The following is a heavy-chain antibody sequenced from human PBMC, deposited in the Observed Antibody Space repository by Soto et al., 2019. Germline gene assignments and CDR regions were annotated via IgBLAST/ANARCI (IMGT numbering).Heavy chain of an antibody. CDR2: INHSGST. V-gene: IGHV4-34*01. CDR1: GGSFSGYY. CDR3: ARGTPIVGVVKYFDY. Sequence: QVQLQQWGAGLLKPSETLSLTCAVYGGSFSGYYWSWIRQPPGKGLEWIGEINHSGSTNYNPSLKSRVTISVDTSKNQFSLKLSSVTAADTAVYDCARGTPIVGVVKYFDYWCQGTLVTVSS. D-gene: IGHD1-26*01. J-gene: IGHJ4*02.